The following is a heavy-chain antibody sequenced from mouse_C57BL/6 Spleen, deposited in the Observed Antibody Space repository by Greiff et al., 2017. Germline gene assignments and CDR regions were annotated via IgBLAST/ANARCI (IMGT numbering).Heavy chain of an antibody. Sequence: VQLQQPGAELVMPGASVKLSCKASGYTFTSYWMHWVKQRPGQGLEWIGEIDPSDSYTNYNQKFKGKSTLTVDKSSSTAYMQLSSLTSEDSAVXYCARKGNYPDYWGQGTTLTVSS. CDR2: IDPSDSYT. CDR3: ARKGNYPDY. J-gene: IGHJ2*01. CDR1: GYTFTSYW. V-gene: IGHV1-69*01.